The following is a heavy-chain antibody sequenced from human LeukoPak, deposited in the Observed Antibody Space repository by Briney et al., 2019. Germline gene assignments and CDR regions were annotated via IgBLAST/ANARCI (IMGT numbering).Heavy chain of an antibody. V-gene: IGHV3-48*01. CDR3: ARAPLLDY. CDR1: GFTFSSYN. Sequence: GGSLRLSCAASGFTFSSYNMNWLRQAPGKGLEWVSYISSSSSTIYYADSVKGRFTISRDNAKNSLYLQMNSLRAEDTAVYYCARAPLLDYWGQGTLVTVSS. CDR2: ISSSSSTI. J-gene: IGHJ4*02.